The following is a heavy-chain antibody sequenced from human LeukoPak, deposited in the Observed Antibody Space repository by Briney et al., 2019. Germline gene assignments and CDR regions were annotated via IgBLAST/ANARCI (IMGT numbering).Heavy chain of an antibody. CDR3: AKGRGSPYYFAY. CDR1: GFTLSSCA. J-gene: IGHJ4*02. D-gene: IGHD1-26*01. CDR2: ISGSGAST. V-gene: IGHV3-23*01. Sequence: HPGGSLRLSCAASGFTLSSCAMTWVRQAPGEGLEGVSAISGSGASTYSADSVTGPFTISRDNSKNTLYLQMTRLRAEDTAVYYCAKGRGSPYYFAYWGQGTLVTVSS.